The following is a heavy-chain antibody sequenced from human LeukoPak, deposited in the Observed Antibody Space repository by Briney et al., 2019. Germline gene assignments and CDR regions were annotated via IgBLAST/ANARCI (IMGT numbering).Heavy chain of an antibody. CDR1: GGSFSGYY. V-gene: IGHV4-34*01. J-gene: IGHJ4*02. CDR3: ARGPGFDY. CDR2: INHSGST. Sequence: PSETLSLTCAVYGGSFSGYYWSLIRRPPGKGLEWIGEINHSGSTNYNPSLKSRVTISVDTSKNQFSLKLSSVTAADTAVYYCARGPGFDYWGQGTLVTVSS.